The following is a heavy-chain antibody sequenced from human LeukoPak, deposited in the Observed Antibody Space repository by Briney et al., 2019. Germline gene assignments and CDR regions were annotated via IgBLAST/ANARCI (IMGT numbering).Heavy chain of an antibody. Sequence: GGSLRPSCAASGFTFSSYSMNWVRQAPGKGLEWVSSISSSSSYIYYADSVKGRFTISRDNAKNSLYLQMNSLRAEDTAVYYCATQFFIAAAGTGYWGQGTLVTVSS. V-gene: IGHV3-21*01. CDR3: ATQFFIAAAGTGY. CDR1: GFTFSSYS. CDR2: ISSSSSYI. J-gene: IGHJ4*02. D-gene: IGHD6-13*01.